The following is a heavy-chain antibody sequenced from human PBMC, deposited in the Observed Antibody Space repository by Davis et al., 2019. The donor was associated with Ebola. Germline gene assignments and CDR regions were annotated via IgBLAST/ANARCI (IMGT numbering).Heavy chain of an antibody. CDR2: ISSSSSTI. V-gene: IGHV3-48*02. J-gene: IGHJ4*02. CDR1: GFTFSSYS. D-gene: IGHD3-22*01. Sequence: PGGSLRLSCAASGFTFSSYSMNWVRQAPGKGLEWVSYISSSSSTIYYADSVKGRFTISRDNAKNSLYLQMNSLRDEDTAVYYCARDGYYYDSSGYYRSSGDYWGQGTLVTVSS. CDR3: ARDGYYYDSSGYYRSSGDY.